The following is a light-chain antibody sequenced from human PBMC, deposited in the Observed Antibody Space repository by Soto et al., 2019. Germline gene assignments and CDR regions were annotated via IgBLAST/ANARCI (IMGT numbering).Light chain of an antibody. CDR3: QQYGSSPAT. CDR2: DIF. V-gene: IGKV3-20*01. CDR1: QSVGSD. Sequence: EIVLTQSPATLSVSPGERATLSCRASQSVGSDLAWYQQKPGQAPRLVIYDIFTRATGIPDRFSGSGSGTDFILTIARLEPEDFAVYYCQQYGSSPATFGQGTKVDI. J-gene: IGKJ1*01.